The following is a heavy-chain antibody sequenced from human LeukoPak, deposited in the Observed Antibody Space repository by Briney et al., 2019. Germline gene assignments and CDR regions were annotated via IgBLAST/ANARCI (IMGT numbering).Heavy chain of an antibody. Sequence: PGGSLRLSCAVSGFTFCVYGMHWVRQAPGKRLEWVAFIHYDGSDKYYADSVKGRFTISRDNSKNTLYLQMSSLRAEHKSVYYCAKDLGNSFDYWGQGTLVTVSS. CDR2: IHYDGSDK. J-gene: IGHJ4*02. CDR1: GFTFCVYG. CDR3: AKDLGNSFDY. V-gene: IGHV3-30*02. D-gene: IGHD4-23*01.